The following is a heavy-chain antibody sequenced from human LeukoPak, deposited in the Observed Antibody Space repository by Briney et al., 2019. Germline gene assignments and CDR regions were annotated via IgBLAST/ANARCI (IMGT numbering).Heavy chain of an antibody. D-gene: IGHD6-6*01. V-gene: IGHV3-7*01. J-gene: IGHJ4*02. CDR2: IKQGGSEK. CDR3: ASRSIAARRAGRHYFDY. Sequence: GGPLRLSCAASGFTFSSLGMRWVPRAPGKGGEGVANIKQGGSEKEYVDYVKGRITVSRDNAKNSLYLQMNSLRAEDTAVYYCASRSIAARRAGRHYFDYWGQGTLVTVSS. CDR1: GFTFSSLG.